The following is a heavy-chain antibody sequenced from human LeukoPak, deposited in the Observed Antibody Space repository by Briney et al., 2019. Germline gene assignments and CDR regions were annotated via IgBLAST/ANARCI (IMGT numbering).Heavy chain of an antibody. CDR3: ARTPGSFDI. CDR2: IYYSGST. D-gene: IGHD6-25*01. CDR1: SYSISSDYY. Sequence: SETLSLTCTVSSYSISSDYYWSWIRQPPGKGLEWIGYIYYSGSTNYNPSLKSRVTISVDTSKNQFSLKLSSVTAADTAVYYCARTPGSFDIWGQGTMVTVSS. J-gene: IGHJ3*02. V-gene: IGHV4-61*01.